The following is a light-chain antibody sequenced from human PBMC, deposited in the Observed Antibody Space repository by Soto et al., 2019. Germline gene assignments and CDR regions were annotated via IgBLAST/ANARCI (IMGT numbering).Light chain of an antibody. Sequence: DIQLTQSPSFLSASVGDRVTITCRASQGIASLLAWYQQEPGKAPKVLIYAASTLEGGVPSRFSGSGSGTEFTLTISSLQPEDRATYYCQQLNSYPRTFGQGTKVELK. CDR3: QQLNSYPRT. CDR2: AAS. V-gene: IGKV1-9*01. CDR1: QGIASL. J-gene: IGKJ1*01.